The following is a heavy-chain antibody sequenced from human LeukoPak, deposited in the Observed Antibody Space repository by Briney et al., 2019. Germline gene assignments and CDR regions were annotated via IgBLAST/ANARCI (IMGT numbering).Heavy chain of an antibody. CDR1: GYTFIGYY. CDR2: INPNSGGT. CDR3: ARDRGRGGLISGFDI. J-gene: IGHJ3*02. Sequence: ASVKVFCRASGYTFIGYYIHWVRQAPGQGLEWMGWINPNSGGTNYAQKFQGWVTMTRDTSTNTTYMELSSLTSDDTAVYYCARDRGRGGLISGFDIWGQGTMVTVSS. D-gene: IGHD1-26*01. V-gene: IGHV1-2*04.